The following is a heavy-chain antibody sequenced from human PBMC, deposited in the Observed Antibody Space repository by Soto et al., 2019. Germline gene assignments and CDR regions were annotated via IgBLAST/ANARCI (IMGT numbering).Heavy chain of an antibody. J-gene: IGHJ6*02. D-gene: IGHD4-4*01. CDR2: IMPIFRTP. CDR1: GGTFSNSA. V-gene: IGHV1-69*12. Sequence: QVQLEQSGAEVKEPGSSVKVSCKASGGTFSNSAFSWVRQAPGQGLEWLGGIMPIFRTPDYAQKFQGRVTLTADESTTTAYMELSGLRSEDTAVYYCASDKDRLQLGGNYYYIMDVWGQGTTVTVSS. CDR3: ASDKDRLQLGGNYYYIMDV.